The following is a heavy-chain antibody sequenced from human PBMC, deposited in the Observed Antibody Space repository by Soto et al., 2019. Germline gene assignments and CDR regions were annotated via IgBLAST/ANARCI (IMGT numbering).Heavy chain of an antibody. D-gene: IGHD3-22*01. Sequence: ESGGGVVQPGRSLRLSCAASGFTFSSYAMHWVRQAPGKGLEWVAVISYDGSNKYYADSVKGRFTISRDNSKNTLYLQMNSLRAEDTAVYYCARDSYYDSSGYHDYWGQGTLVTVSS. CDR1: GFTFSSYA. J-gene: IGHJ4*02. CDR3: ARDSYYDSSGYHDY. V-gene: IGHV3-30-3*01. CDR2: ISYDGSNK.